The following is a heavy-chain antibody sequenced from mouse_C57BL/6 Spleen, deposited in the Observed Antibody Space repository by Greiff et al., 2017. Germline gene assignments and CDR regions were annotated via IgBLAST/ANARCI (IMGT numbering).Heavy chain of an antibody. Sequence: EVQLQQPGPGLVKPSPSLSLSCSVTGYSITSCYYWNWIRQFPGNLLEWMGYISYDGSNNYNPTLKNRISITRDTSKNQFFLKLNSVTTEDTATYYCARGRDYGREGYFDVWGTGTTVTVSS. J-gene: IGHJ1*03. CDR3: ARGRDYGREGYFDV. CDR1: GYSITSCYY. CDR2: ISYDGSN. D-gene: IGHD1-1*01. V-gene: IGHV3-6*01.